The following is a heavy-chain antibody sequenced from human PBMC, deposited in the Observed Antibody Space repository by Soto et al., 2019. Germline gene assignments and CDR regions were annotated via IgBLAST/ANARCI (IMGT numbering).Heavy chain of an antibody. Sequence: GSLTQSRAASGFTVSRYYMSWVRQAPGKGLEWVSVIYSGGSTYYADSVKGRFTISRDNSKNTLYLQMNSLKAEDTAVYYCARGEDAFDIWGQGTMVT. CDR2: IYSGGST. CDR1: GFTVSRYY. V-gene: IGHV3-66*01. J-gene: IGHJ3*02. CDR3: ARGEDAFDI.